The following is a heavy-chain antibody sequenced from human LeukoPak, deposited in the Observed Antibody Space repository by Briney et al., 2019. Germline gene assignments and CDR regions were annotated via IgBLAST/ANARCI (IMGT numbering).Heavy chain of an antibody. CDR2: ISSGSGTM. CDR3: VKGVVPAAVGADAFDI. Sequence: GGSLRLSCGASGFTFRSYVMHWVRQAPGRGLEWVSYISSGSGTMYYADSVKGRFTISRDNAKKSLYLQMNSLRDEDTAVYYCVKGVVPAAVGADAFDIWGQGTMVTVSS. J-gene: IGHJ3*02. D-gene: IGHD2-2*01. CDR1: GFTFRSYV. V-gene: IGHV3-48*02.